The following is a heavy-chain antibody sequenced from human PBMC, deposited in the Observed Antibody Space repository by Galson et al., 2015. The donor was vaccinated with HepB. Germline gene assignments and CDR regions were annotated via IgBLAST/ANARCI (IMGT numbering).Heavy chain of an antibody. Sequence: SLRLSCAASGITFNTYSMNWVRQAPGKGLEWVASTSSSNSYIYYADSVKGRFTISRDNARNSLYLQMNSLRAEDTAVYHCATVEILVVRGGLRTRSYFDYWGRGTLVTVSS. D-gene: IGHD3-10*01. J-gene: IGHJ4*02. CDR3: ATVEILVVRGGLRTRSYFDY. V-gene: IGHV3-21*01. CDR2: TSSSNSYI. CDR1: GITFNTYS.